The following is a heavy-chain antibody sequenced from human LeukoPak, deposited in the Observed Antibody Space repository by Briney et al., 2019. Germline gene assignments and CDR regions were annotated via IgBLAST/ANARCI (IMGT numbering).Heavy chain of an antibody. D-gene: IGHD2-2*02. CDR2: IYSGGST. J-gene: IGHJ6*02. CDR3: ARDGLYCSSTSCHNPNYYYYYGMDV. Sequence: GGSLRLSCAASGFTVSSNYMSWVRQAPGKGLEWVSVIYSGGSTYYADSVKGRFTISRDNSKNTLYLQMNSLRAEDTAVYYCARDGLYCSSTSCHNPNYYYYYGMDVWGQGTTVTVSS. CDR1: GFTVSSNY. V-gene: IGHV3-66*01.